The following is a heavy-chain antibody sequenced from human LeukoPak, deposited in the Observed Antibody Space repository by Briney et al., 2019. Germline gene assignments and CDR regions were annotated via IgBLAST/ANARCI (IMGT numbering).Heavy chain of an antibody. CDR1: GGSFSSSNYY. D-gene: IGHD2-2*01. Sequence: PSETLSLTCTVSGGSFSSSNYYWGWIRQAPGWGLEWIGSIYESGSTYSNPSLKSRVTMSVDRSNDQFSVRLRSVTAADTAVYFCARISATYAAFDLWGQGTLVTVSS. CDR3: ARISATYAAFDL. V-gene: IGHV4-39*07. CDR2: IYESGST. J-gene: IGHJ3*01.